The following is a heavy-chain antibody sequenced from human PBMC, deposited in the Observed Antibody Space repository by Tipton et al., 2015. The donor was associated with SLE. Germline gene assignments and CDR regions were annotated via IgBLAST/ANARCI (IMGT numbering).Heavy chain of an antibody. CDR2: IYYSGST. D-gene: IGHD3-22*01. J-gene: IGHJ2*01. V-gene: IGHV4-34*01. CDR1: GGSFSGYY. CDR3: ARGGYYYHSGGDFDL. Sequence: TLSLTCAVYGGSFSGYYWSWIRQPPGKGLEWIGSIYYSGSTYYNPSLKSRVTISIDTSKNQFSLRLSSVTAADTAVYYCARGGYYYHSGGDFDLWGRGTLVTVSS.